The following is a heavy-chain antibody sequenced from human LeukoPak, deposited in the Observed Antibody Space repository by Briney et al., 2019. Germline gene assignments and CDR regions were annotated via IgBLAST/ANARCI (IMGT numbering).Heavy chain of an antibody. J-gene: IGHJ4*02. D-gene: IGHD3-22*01. Sequence: AGGSLRLSCAASGFTFSRYAMSWVRQAPGKGLEWVSSISGNGGSTYYAESVEGRFTISRDNSKNTLYLQMNSLRAEDTAVYYRAKDVLIVVVDGGYFDYWGQGTLVTVSS. CDR2: ISGNGGST. V-gene: IGHV3-23*01. CDR1: GFTFSRYA. CDR3: AKDVLIVVVDGGYFDY.